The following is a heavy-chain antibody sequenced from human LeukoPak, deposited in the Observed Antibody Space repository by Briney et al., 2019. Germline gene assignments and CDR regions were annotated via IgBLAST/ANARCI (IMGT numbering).Heavy chain of an antibody. CDR2: ISGSGGST. D-gene: IGHD3-3*01. CDR3: AKSDFWSGYNWFDP. Sequence: GGSLRPSCAASGFTFSSYAMSWVRQAPGKGLEWVSAISGSGGSTYYADSVKGRFTISRDNSKNTLYLQMNSLRAEDTAVYYCAKSDFWSGYNWFDPWGQGTLVTVSS. V-gene: IGHV3-23*01. CDR1: GFTFSSYA. J-gene: IGHJ5*02.